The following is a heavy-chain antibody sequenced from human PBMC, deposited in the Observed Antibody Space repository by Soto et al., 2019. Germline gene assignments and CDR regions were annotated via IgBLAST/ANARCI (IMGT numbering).Heavy chain of an antibody. CDR3: ARDYRNKGFDY. CDR2: ITGSGNSI. V-gene: IGHV3-11*01. D-gene: IGHD1-26*01. J-gene: IGHJ4*02. CDR1: GFTFSGYY. Sequence: QVHLVESGGGLVKVGGSLRLSCAASGFTFSGYYMNWIRQAPGKGLEWVSYITGSGNSIYYADSVKGRFTISRDNAKKSLYLQMNSLRAEDTAIYYCARDYRNKGFDYWGQGTPVTVSS.